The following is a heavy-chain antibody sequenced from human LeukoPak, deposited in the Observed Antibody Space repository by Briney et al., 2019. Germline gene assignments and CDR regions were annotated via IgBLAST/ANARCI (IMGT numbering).Heavy chain of an antibody. CDR2: ISGSGGST. CDR3: AKDLTSRFLEWSLGVFDY. V-gene: IGHV3-23*01. CDR1: GFTFSSYA. J-gene: IGHJ4*02. D-gene: IGHD3-3*01. Sequence: GGSLRLSCAASGFTFSSYAMSWVRQAPGKGLEWVSAISGSGGSTYYADSVKGRFTISRDNSKNTLYLQMNSLRAEDTAVYYCAKDLTSRFLEWSLGVFDYWGQGTLVTVSS.